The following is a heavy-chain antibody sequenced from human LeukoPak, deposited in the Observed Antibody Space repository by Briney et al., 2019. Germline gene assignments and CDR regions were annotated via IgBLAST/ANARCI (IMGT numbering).Heavy chain of an antibody. CDR3: ARDLGVAAAGRGPDAFDI. J-gene: IGHJ3*02. CDR1: GFTFSSYW. D-gene: IGHD6-13*01. V-gene: IGHV3-7*01. CDR2: IKQDGSEK. Sequence: GGSLRLSCAASGFTFSSYWMSWVRQAPGKGLEWVANIKQDGSEKYYVDSVKGRFTISRDNAKNSLYLQMNSLRAEDTAVYYCARDLGVAAAGRGPDAFDIWGQGTMVTVSS.